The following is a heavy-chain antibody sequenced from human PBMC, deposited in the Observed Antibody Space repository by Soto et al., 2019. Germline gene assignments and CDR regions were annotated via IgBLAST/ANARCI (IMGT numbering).Heavy chain of an antibody. Sequence: GGSLRLSCAASGFSFSSYAMSWVRQAPGKGLEWVSGISGSGGSTYYADSVKGRFTISRDNSKNTLYLQMNSLRAEDTAVYYCAKAYCGGNCYYQIDYWGQGTLVTVSS. CDR2: ISGSGGST. D-gene: IGHD2-21*02. J-gene: IGHJ4*02. V-gene: IGHV3-23*01. CDR1: GFSFSSYA. CDR3: AKAYCGGNCYYQIDY.